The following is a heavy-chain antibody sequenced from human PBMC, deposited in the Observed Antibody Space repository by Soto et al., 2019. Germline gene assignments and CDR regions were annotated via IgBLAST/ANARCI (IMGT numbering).Heavy chain of an antibody. D-gene: IGHD2-2*01. CDR3: ARGFGGYCISIRCPHGAFDI. Sequence: SXTLSLTCAVPGGSISSSNWWTWVRLPPEKGLEWIGEIYHSGSINYNPSLNSRVAISVDKSKNQFSLKLSSVTAADTAVYYCARGFGGYCISIRCPHGAFDIWGQGTMVTVS. CDR1: GGSISSSNW. V-gene: IGHV4-4*02. J-gene: IGHJ3*02. CDR2: IYHSGSI.